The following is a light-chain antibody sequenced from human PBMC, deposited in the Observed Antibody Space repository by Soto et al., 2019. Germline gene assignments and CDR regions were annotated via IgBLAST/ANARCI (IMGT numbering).Light chain of an antibody. CDR1: QSVNSN. V-gene: IGKV3-15*01. CDR3: QQYNKWPPYT. CDR2: GAS. Sequence: EIVMTQSQATLSVSPGERATLACSASQSVNSNLAWYQQKPGQAPRLLIYGASTRATGIPARFSGSGSGTEFTLTISSLQSEDFAVYYCQQYNKWPPYTFGQGTKLEIK. J-gene: IGKJ2*01.